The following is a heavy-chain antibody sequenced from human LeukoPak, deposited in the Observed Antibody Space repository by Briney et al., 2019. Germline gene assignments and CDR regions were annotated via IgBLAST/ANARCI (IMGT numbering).Heavy chain of an antibody. J-gene: IGHJ3*02. Sequence: GGSLRLSCAASGFTFSSYAMSWVRQAPGKGLEWVSAISGSGGSTYYADSVKGRFTISRDNSKNTLYLQMNSLRAEDTAVYYCAKDSEDSSGYYYSPPHAFDIWGQGTMVTVFS. CDR2: ISGSGGST. D-gene: IGHD3-22*01. CDR3: AKDSEDSSGYYYSPPHAFDI. V-gene: IGHV3-23*01. CDR1: GFTFSSYA.